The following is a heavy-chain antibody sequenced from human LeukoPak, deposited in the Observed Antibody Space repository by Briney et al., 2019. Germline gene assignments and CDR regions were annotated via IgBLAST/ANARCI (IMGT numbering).Heavy chain of an antibody. V-gene: IGHV3-74*01. CDR1: GFTFSSNW. CDR2: INSDGSST. Sequence: GGSLRLSCATSGFTFSSNWMHWVRQTPGKGLMWVSRINSDGSSTSYADSVKGRFTISRDNAKDTLYLQMNSLRAEDTAVYYCARSPLTVTTRLHFDYWGQGTLVTVSS. J-gene: IGHJ4*02. CDR3: ARSPLTVTTRLHFDY. D-gene: IGHD4-17*01.